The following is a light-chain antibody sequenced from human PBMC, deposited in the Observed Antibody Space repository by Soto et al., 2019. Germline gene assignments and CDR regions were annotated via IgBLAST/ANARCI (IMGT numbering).Light chain of an antibody. Sequence: EIVLTQSPRTLSLSPVERATLSCMASQSLRSTSLAWYQQKPGQAPRLLISGASSRATGIPDRFSGSGSGTDFTLTISRLEPEDFAVYYCQQYGSSPVTFGQGTKVDIK. CDR3: QQYGSSPVT. J-gene: IGKJ1*01. V-gene: IGKV3-20*01. CDR2: GAS. CDR1: QSLRSTS.